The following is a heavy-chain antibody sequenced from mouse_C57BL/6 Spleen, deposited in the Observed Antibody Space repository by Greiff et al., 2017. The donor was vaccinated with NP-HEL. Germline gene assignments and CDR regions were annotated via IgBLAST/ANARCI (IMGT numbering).Heavy chain of an antibody. V-gene: IGHV1-54*01. CDR3: AKIGGNYVRGAMDY. CDR2: INPGSGGT. J-gene: IGHJ4*01. CDR1: GYAFTNYL. Sequence: VQLQQSGAELVRPGTSVKVSCKASGYAFTNYLIEWVKQRPGQGLEWIGVINPGSGGTNYNEKFKGKATLTADKSSSTAYMQLSSLTSEDSAVYFCAKIGGNYVRGAMDYWGQGTSVTVSS. D-gene: IGHD2-1*01.